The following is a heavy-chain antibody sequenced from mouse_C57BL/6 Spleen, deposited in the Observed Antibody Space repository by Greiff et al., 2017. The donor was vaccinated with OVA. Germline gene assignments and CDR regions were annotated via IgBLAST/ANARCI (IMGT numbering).Heavy chain of an antibody. Sequence: EVHLVESGGGLVQPGGSLSLSCAASGFTFTDYYMSWVRQPPGKALEWLGFIRNKANGYTTEYSASVKGRFTISRDNSQSILYLQMNALRAEDSATYYCARYIPLYYYLDDWGQGTTLTVSS. V-gene: IGHV7-3*01. J-gene: IGHJ2*01. CDR1: GFTFTDYY. D-gene: IGHD1-1*02. CDR3: ARYIPLYYYLDD. CDR2: IRNKANGYTT.